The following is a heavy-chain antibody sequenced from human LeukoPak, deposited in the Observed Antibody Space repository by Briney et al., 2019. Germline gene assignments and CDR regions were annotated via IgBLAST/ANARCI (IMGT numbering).Heavy chain of an antibody. CDR1: GFTFSNYG. V-gene: IGHV3-23*01. Sequence: GGSLRLSCAAAGFTFSNYGMSWVRQAPGKGLEWVSGLSAGDTYYADSVKGRFTISRDNSKNMLYLQMNSLRAEDTGIYYCAKDWQAGSYYDYWGQGTLVTVSS. D-gene: IGHD1-26*01. J-gene: IGHJ4*02. CDR2: LSAGDT. CDR3: AKDWQAGSYYDY.